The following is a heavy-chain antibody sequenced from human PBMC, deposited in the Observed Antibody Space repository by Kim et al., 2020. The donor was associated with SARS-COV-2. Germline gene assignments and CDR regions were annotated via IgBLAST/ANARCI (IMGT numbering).Heavy chain of an antibody. CDR1: GFTFSSYW. CDR3: AREDRRITMVRGVKAAFDI. Sequence: GGSLRLSCAASGFTFSSYWTSWVRQAPGKGLEWVANIKQDGSEKYYVDSVKGRFTISRDNAKNSLYLQINSLRAEDTAVYYCAREDRRITMVRGVKAAFDIWGQGTMVTVSS. J-gene: IGHJ3*02. CDR2: IKQDGSEK. D-gene: IGHD3-10*01. V-gene: IGHV3-7*03.